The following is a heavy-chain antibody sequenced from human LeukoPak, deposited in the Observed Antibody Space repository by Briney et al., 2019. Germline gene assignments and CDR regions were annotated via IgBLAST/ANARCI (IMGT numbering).Heavy chain of an antibody. V-gene: IGHV4-59*08. CDR1: GGSISSYY. D-gene: IGHD1-26*01. CDR2: IYYSGST. Sequence: SETLSLTCTVSGGSISSYYWSWIRQPPGKGLEWIGYIYYSGSTNYNPSLKSRVTISVDTSKNQFSLKLSSVTAADTAVYYCARRGSGSNFDYWGQGTLVTVSS. CDR3: ARRGSGSNFDY. J-gene: IGHJ4*02.